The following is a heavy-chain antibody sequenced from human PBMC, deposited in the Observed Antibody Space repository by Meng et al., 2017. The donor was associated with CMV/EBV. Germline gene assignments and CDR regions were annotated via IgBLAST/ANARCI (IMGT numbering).Heavy chain of an antibody. V-gene: IGHV3-74*01. CDR3: ARAPLGRYCSSTGCYFGGPV. J-gene: IGHJ6*02. D-gene: IGHD2-2*01. Sequence: GGSLRLSCAASGFTFSSYWMHWVRQAPGKGLVWVSRINSDGSSTSYADSVKGRFTISRDNAKNTLYLQMNSLRAEDTAVYYCARAPLGRYCSSTGCYFGGPVWGQGTTVTVSS. CDR2: INSDGSST. CDR1: GFTFSSYW.